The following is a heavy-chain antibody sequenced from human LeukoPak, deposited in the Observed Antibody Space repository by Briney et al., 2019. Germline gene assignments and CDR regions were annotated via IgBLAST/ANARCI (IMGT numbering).Heavy chain of an antibody. Sequence: PSETLSLTCTVSGGSISSSSYYWGWIRQPPGKGLEWIGSIYYSGSTYYNPSLKSRVTISVDTSKNQFSLKLSSVTAADTAVYYRARKYYGSGSYYKDINFDYWGQGTLVTVSS. J-gene: IGHJ4*02. CDR1: GGSISSSSYY. D-gene: IGHD3-10*01. CDR2: IYYSGST. V-gene: IGHV4-39*01. CDR3: ARKYYGSGSYYKDINFDY.